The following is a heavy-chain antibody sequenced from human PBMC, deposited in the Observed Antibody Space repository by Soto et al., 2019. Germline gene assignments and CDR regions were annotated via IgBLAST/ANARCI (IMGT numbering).Heavy chain of an antibody. CDR2: IIPIFGTA. D-gene: IGHD3-16*02. CDR1: GGTFSSYA. Sequence: GASVKVSCKASGGTFSSYAISWVRQAPGQGLEWMGGIIPIFGTANYAQKIQGRVTITADESTSTAYMELSSLRSEDTAVYYCAGGDYVWGSYRQNPPTYYYYYYGMDVWGQGTTVTVSS. CDR3: AGGDYVWGSYRQNPPTYYYYYYGMDV. V-gene: IGHV1-69*13. J-gene: IGHJ6*02.